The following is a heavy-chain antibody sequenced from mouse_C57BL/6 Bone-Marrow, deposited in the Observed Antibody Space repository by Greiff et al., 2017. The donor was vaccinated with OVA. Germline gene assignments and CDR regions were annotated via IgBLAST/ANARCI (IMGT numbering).Heavy chain of an antibody. V-gene: IGHV1-58*01. Sequence: VHVKQSGAELVRPGSSVKMSCKTSGYTFTSYGINWVKQRPGQGLEWIGYIYIGNGYTEYNEKFKGKATLTSDTSSSTAYMQLSSLTSEDSAIYFCARSRIYDGYYGGFAYWGQGTLVTVSA. CDR2: IYIGNGYT. CDR1: GYTFTSYG. CDR3: ARSRIYDGYYGGFAY. J-gene: IGHJ3*01. D-gene: IGHD2-3*01.